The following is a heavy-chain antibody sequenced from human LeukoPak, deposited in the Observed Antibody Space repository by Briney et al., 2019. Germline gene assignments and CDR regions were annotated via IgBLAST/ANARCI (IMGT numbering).Heavy chain of an antibody. V-gene: IGHV4-59*01. CDR2: IYYSGRT. D-gene: IGHD4-17*01. CDR3: AKEDDYGTFDP. CDR1: GGSISSYY. J-gene: IGHJ5*02. Sequence: KPSETLSLTCTVSGGSISSYYWSWIRQPPGKGLEWIGYIYYSGRTNYNPSLKSRITILVDTSKNQFSLKLSSVTAADTAVYYCAKEDDYGTFDPWGQGTLVTVSS.